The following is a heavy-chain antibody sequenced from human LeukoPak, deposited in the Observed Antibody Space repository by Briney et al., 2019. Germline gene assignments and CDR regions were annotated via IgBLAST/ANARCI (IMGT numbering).Heavy chain of an antibody. J-gene: IGHJ4*02. V-gene: IGHV1-69*05. CDR2: NIPIFGTA. CDR3: ARTSEPTYYYDSSGYGSLDY. CDR1: GGTFSSYA. Sequence: SVKVSCKASGGTFSSYAISWVRQAPGQGLEWMGGNIPIFGTANYAQKFQGRVTITTDESTSTAYMELSSLRSEDTAVYYCARTSEPTYYYDSSGYGSLDYWGQGTLVTVSS. D-gene: IGHD3-22*01.